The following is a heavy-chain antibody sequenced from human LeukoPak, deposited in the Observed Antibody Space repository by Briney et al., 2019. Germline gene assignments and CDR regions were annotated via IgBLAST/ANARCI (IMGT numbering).Heavy chain of an antibody. CDR2: ISAYNGNT. CDR1: GYTFTSYG. J-gene: IGHJ5*02. Sequence: GASVKVPCKASGYTFTSYGFSWVRQAPGQGLEWMGWISAYNGNTNYAQKFQGRVSMTTDTSTSTAYMELRSLRSDDTAVYYCARPVAAAGGNWFDPWGQGTLVTVSS. CDR3: ARPVAAAGGNWFDP. D-gene: IGHD6-13*01. V-gene: IGHV1-18*01.